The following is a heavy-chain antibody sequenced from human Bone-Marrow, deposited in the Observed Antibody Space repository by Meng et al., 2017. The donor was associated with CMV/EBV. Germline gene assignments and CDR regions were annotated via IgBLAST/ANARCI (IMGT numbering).Heavy chain of an antibody. D-gene: IGHD2/OR15-2a*01. V-gene: IGHV1-8*02. J-gene: IGHJ6*02. CDR3: ARGQVQCSTINCHDYRFSGMDV. Sequence: ASVKVSCKASGYTFNDYFMYWVRQAPGQGLEWMGWMNPNRGNTAYAQKFQGRVTMTRDTSTSIAYMELSSLRSGDTAVYYCARGQVQCSTINCHDYRFSGMDVWGQGTTVTVSS. CDR2: MNPNRGNT. CDR1: GYTFNDYF.